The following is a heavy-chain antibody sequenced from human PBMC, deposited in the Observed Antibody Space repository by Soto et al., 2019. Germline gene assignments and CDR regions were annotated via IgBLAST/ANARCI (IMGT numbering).Heavy chain of an antibody. CDR1: GFTFSSYG. Sequence: GGSLRLSCAASGFTFSSYGMHWVRQAPGKGLEWVAVISYDGSNKYYADSVKGRFTISRDNSKNTLYLQMNSLRAEDTAVYYCASLSLGYCISTSCYVRGLMDVWGQGTTVTVSS. CDR2: ISYDGSNK. V-gene: IGHV3-30*03. J-gene: IGHJ6*02. D-gene: IGHD2-2*01. CDR3: ASLSLGYCISTSCYVRGLMDV.